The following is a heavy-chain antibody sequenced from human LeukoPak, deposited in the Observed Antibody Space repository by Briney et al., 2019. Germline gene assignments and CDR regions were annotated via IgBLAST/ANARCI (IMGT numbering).Heavy chain of an antibody. D-gene: IGHD2-2*01. CDR2: IYHSGST. V-gene: IGHV4-38-2*01. CDR3: ARLWRSSTSCRD. Sequence: SETLSLTCAVSGYSISSGYYWGWIRQPPGKGLEWIGSIYHSGSTYYNPSLKSRVTISVDTSKNQFSLKLSSVTAADTAVYYCARLWRSSTSCRDRGQGTLVTVSS. J-gene: IGHJ4*02. CDR1: GYSISSGYY.